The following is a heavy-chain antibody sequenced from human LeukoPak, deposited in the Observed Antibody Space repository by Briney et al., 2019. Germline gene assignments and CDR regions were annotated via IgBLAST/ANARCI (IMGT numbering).Heavy chain of an antibody. CDR2: INHSGST. CDR3: ASSIYDTRGYYFDY. D-gene: IGHD3-22*01. J-gene: IGHJ4*02. CDR1: GGSFSGYY. Sequence: RASETLSLTCAVYGGSFSGYYWSWIRQPPGKGLEWIGEINHSGSTNYNPSLKSRVTISVDTSKNQFSLKLSSVTAADTADYYCASSIYDTRGYYFDYWGQGTLVTVSS. V-gene: IGHV4-34*01.